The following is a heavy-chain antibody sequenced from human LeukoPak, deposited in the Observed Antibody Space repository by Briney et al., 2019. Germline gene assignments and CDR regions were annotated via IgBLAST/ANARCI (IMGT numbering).Heavy chain of an antibody. Sequence: PGRSLRLSCAASGFTFSSYAMSWVRQAPGKGLEWVSAISGSGGSTYYADSVKGRFTISRGNSKNTLYLQINSLRAEDTAVYYCAKGDYGDYVDFDYWGQGTLVTVSS. V-gene: IGHV3-23*01. J-gene: IGHJ4*02. CDR2: ISGSGGST. CDR3: AKGDYGDYVDFDY. D-gene: IGHD4-17*01. CDR1: GFTFSSYA.